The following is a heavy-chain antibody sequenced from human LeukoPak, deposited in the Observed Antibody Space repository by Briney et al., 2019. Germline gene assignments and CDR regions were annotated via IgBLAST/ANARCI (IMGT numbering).Heavy chain of an antibody. D-gene: IGHD1-26*01. CDR2: INHSGST. Sequence: SETLSLTCAVYGGSFSGYDWSWIRQPPGKGLEWIGEINHSGSTNYNPSLKSRVTISVDTSKNQFSLKLSSVTAADTAVYYCARGPGYSGSYIGDNYFDYWGRGTLVTVSS. CDR3: ARGPGYSGSYIGDNYFDY. V-gene: IGHV4-34*01. J-gene: IGHJ4*02. CDR1: GGSFSGYD.